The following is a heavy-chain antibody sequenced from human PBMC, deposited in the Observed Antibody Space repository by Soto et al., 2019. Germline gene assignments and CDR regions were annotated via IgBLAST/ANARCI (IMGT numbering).Heavy chain of an antibody. Sequence: GGSLRLSCAASGFKFSNYAMSWVRQAPGKGLEWVSLISATGGGTYYADSVKGRFTISRDNSHNTLYLQVHSLTAEDAAVYYCAKDRRAGGNSAFYFDFWGQGAQVTAPQ. V-gene: IGHV3-23*01. CDR3: AKDRRAGGNSAFYFDF. J-gene: IGHJ4*02. D-gene: IGHD3-16*01. CDR1: GFKFSNYA. CDR2: ISATGGGT.